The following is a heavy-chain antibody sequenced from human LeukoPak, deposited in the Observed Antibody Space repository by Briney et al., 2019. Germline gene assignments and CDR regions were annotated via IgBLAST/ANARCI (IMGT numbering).Heavy chain of an antibody. Sequence: ASVKVSCKASGGTFSSYAISWVRQAPGQGLEWMGWINPNSGGTNYAQKFQGRVTMTRDTSISTAYMELSRLRSEDTGVYYCARGYDSSGYYYDPDDYWGQGTLVTVSS. J-gene: IGHJ4*02. CDR3: ARGYDSSGYYYDPDDY. D-gene: IGHD3-22*01. V-gene: IGHV1-2*02. CDR2: INPNSGGT. CDR1: GGTFSSYA.